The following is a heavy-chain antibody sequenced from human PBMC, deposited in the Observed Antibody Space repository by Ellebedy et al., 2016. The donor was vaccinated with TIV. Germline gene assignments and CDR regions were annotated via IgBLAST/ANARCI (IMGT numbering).Heavy chain of an antibody. CDR1: GGSFSGYY. Sequence: SETLSLTXAVYGGSFSGYYWSWIRQPPGKGLEWIGEINHSGSTNYNPSLKSRVTISVDTSKNQFSLKLSSVTAADTAVYYCAREGLYSSSQSFDYWGQGTLVTVSS. D-gene: IGHD6-13*01. J-gene: IGHJ4*02. CDR3: AREGLYSSSQSFDY. CDR2: INHSGST. V-gene: IGHV4-34*01.